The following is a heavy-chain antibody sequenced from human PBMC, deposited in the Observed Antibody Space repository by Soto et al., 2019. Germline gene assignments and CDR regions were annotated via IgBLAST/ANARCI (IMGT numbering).Heavy chain of an antibody. D-gene: IGHD3-16*01. CDR1: GVTVNTAW. CDR2: SRSKNNGGTI. J-gene: IGHJ4*02. V-gene: IGHV3-15*07. Sequence: GGSLRRSCAASGVTVNTAWMNWVRQTPGKGLEWVGRSRSKNNGGTIDYAAPVKGRFTISRDDSKNTLDLEMNSLNTEDTAVYYFTADRPGWGAYAFDYLGQGILVTVSS. CDR3: TADRPGWGAYAFDY.